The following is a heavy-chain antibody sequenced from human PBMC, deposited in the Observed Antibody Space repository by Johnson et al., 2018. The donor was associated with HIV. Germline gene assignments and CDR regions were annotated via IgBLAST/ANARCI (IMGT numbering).Heavy chain of an antibody. D-gene: IGHD3-22*01. J-gene: IGHJ3*02. Sequence: QVQLVESGGGVVQPGRSVRLSCAASGLSFSSYAMHWVRQAPGKGLEWVAVISYDGSNKYFTDSVRGRFTISRDNSKNTLFLQMNSLRAEDTAVYYCVRRFYDSSAFDIWGQGTLVTVSS. V-gene: IGHV3-30-3*01. CDR2: ISYDGSNK. CDR3: VRRFYDSSAFDI. CDR1: GLSFSSYA.